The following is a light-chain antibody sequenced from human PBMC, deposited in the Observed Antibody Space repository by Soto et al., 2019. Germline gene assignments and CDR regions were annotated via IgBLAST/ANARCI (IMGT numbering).Light chain of an antibody. CDR3: QTWGTGIRV. CDR2: LNSDGSH. V-gene: IGLV4-69*01. J-gene: IGLJ2*01. CDR1: SGHSSYA. Sequence: QSVLTQSPSASASLGASVKLTCTLSSGHSSYAIAWHQQQPEKGPRYLMKLNSDGSHSKGDGIPDRFSGSSSGAVRYLTISSLQSEDEADYYCQTWGTGIRVFGGGTQLTVL.